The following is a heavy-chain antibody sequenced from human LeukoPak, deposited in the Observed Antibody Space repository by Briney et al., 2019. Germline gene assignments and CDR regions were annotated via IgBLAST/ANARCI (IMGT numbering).Heavy chain of an antibody. D-gene: IGHD2-15*01. CDR1: GFTFSSYA. J-gene: IGHJ2*01. Sequence: GGSLRLSCGASGFTFSSYAMSWVRQAPGKGLEWVSTFSGSGGNTYSADSVKGRFTISRDNSKNTLYLQMNSLRAEDTAGSYCAKDKGYCSGGSCYGYRYFDLWGRGTLVTVSS. CDR2: FSGSGGNT. CDR3: AKDKGYCSGGSCYGYRYFDL. V-gene: IGHV3-23*01.